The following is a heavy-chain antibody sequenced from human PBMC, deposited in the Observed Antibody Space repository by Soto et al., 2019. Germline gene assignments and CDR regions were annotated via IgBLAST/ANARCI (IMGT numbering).Heavy chain of an antibody. J-gene: IGHJ4*01. V-gene: IGHV3-66*01. D-gene: IGHD2-15*01. Sequence: GGSLRLSCAASGFTVSRNYMSWVRQAPGKGLEWVSVICSDDRTYYADSVKGRFTISRDNSKNTVYLQMNSLRGEDTAVYYCARDRGSGGFEYWGHGTLVTVSS. CDR2: ICSDDRT. CDR1: GFTVSRNY. CDR3: ARDRGSGGFEY.